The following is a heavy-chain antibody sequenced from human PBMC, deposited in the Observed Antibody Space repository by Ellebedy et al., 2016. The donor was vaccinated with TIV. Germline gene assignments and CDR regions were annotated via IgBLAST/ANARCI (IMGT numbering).Heavy chain of an antibody. CDR1: GHFISDGYY. CDR3: ARDGTVLVPAADMDV. V-gene: IGHV4-38-2*02. J-gene: IGHJ6*03. Sequence: MPSETLSLTCSVSGHFISDGYYWGWIRQPPGKGLEWIGSGYHSGSTFYTPSLKSRVSISVDTTKNQFSLRLASVTAADTAVYYCARDGTVLVPAADMDVWGKGTTVTVSS. D-gene: IGHD2-2*01. CDR2: GYHSGST.